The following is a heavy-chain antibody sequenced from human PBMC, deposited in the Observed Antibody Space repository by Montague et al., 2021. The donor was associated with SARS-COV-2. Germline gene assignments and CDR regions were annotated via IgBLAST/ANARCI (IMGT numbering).Heavy chain of an antibody. CDR2: IYYSGST. J-gene: IGHJ5*02. CDR1: GGSISSHY. Sequence: SETLSLTCTVSGGSISSHYWSWIRQPPGKGLEWIGYIYYSGSTNYNPSLKGRVTISVDTSKNQFSLKLSSVTAADTAVYYCARGIPIAAALINWFDPWGQGTPVTVSS. V-gene: IGHV4-59*11. CDR3: ARGIPIAAALINWFDP. D-gene: IGHD6-13*01.